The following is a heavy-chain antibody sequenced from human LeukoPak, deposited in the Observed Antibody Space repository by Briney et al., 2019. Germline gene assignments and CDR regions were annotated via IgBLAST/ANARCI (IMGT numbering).Heavy chain of an antibody. V-gene: IGHV3-33*06. D-gene: IGHD6-19*01. CDR3: AKVPGIAVAGGFDY. J-gene: IGHJ4*02. CDR1: GFTFSSYG. CDR2: IWYDGSNK. Sequence: GGSLRLSCAASGFTFSSYGMHWVRQAPGKGLEWVAVIWYDGSNKYYADSVKGRFTIPRDNSKNTLYLQMNSLRAEDTAVYYCAKVPGIAVAGGFDYWGQGTLVTVSS.